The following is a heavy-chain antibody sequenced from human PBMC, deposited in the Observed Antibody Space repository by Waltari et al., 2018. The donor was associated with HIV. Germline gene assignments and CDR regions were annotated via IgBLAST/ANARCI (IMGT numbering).Heavy chain of an antibody. CDR2: RKDDGSEK. CDR1: GFTFTNSW. V-gene: IGHV3-7*01. D-gene: IGHD1-26*01. J-gene: IGHJ6*02. CDR3: ARIGTFPHNYAIDF. Sequence: EVQLMESGGGLVQSGGSLRLSCAASGFTFTNSWMSWVRQTPGKGLEWVAYRKDDGSEKYYMGSVKGRFTISRDNAKNSMFLQMNSLRAEDTAVYYCARIGTFPHNYAIDFWGQGTTVTVSS.